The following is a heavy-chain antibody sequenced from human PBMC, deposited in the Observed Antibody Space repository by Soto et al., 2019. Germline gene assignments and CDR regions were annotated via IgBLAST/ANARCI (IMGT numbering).Heavy chain of an antibody. J-gene: IGHJ5*02. CDR3: ARVGPWVPYYYDSSPYTFENWFDP. CDR1: GDSISSGYY. Sequence: PSETLSLTCAVSGDSISSGYYWAWIRQPPGKKLEWIGSIYHSGTTYYNPSLNSRVTLSIDMTNNHVSLILNSVTAADTAVYYCARVGPWVPYYYDSSPYTFENWFDPWGQGTLVTVSS. V-gene: IGHV4-38-2*01. CDR2: IYHSGTT. D-gene: IGHD3-22*01.